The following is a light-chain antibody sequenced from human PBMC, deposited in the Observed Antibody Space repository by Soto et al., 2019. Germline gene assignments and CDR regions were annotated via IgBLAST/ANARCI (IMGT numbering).Light chain of an antibody. CDR1: QSISSSY. CDR2: GAS. J-gene: IGKJ5*01. Sequence: EIVLTQSPGTLSLPPGERATLSCRASQSISSSYLAWYQQKPGQAPRLLIYGASSRATGIPDRFSGSGSGTDFTLTISRLEPEDFTVYYCQHYGSSLITFGQGTRLEI. V-gene: IGKV3-20*01. CDR3: QHYGSSLIT.